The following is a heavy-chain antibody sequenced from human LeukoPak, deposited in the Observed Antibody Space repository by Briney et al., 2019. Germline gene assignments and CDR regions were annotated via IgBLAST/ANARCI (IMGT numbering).Heavy chain of an antibody. D-gene: IGHD6-13*01. CDR3: ASSVTGYSSSWFS. CDR1: GGSISSISYY. J-gene: IGHJ5*02. V-gene: IGHV4-39*07. CDR2: VYYSET. Sequence: SETLSLTCTVSGGSISSISYYWGWIRQPPGKGLEWIGTVYYSETYYNPSLKSRVTISVDTSKNQFSLKLSSVTAADTAVYYCASSVTGYSSSWFSWGQGTLVTVSS.